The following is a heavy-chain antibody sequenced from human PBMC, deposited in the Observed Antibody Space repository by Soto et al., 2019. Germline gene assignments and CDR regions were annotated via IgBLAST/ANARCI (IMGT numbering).Heavy chain of an antibody. CDR1: GFTFSNYS. J-gene: IGHJ4*02. CDR3: ASATFRGSGWFFDY. D-gene: IGHD6-19*01. V-gene: IGHV3-21*01. CDR2: ISSSGTYK. Sequence: PGGSLRLSCAASGFTFSNYSMNWVRQAPGKGPEWVSSISSSGTYKYNADSLKGRFSISRDNAKNSLYLQMSSLRAEDTAVYYCASATFRGSGWFFDYWGQGTLVTVSS.